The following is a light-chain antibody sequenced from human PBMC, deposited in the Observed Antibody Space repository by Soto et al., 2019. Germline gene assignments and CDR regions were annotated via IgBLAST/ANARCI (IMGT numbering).Light chain of an antibody. V-gene: IGKV1-5*03. CDR1: QSIDSW. CDR2: KAS. Sequence: DIQMTQSPSTLSASVGDKVTITCRASQSIDSWLAWYQQKPGKAPKSLIYKASSLESGVPSRFSGGGSGTEFTLTISSLQPDDFATYYCQQYSIYPITFGQGTRLDI. J-gene: IGKJ5*01. CDR3: QQYSIYPIT.